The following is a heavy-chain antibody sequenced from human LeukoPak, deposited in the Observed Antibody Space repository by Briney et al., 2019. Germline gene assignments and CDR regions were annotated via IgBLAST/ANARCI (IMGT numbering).Heavy chain of an antibody. V-gene: IGHV4-61*02. CDR1: SGSINSDGYY. D-gene: IGHD5-24*01. J-gene: IGHJ3*02. Sequence: TSQTLSITCTVASGSINSDGYYWSWIRQPPGKGLERIGRVYSTGSANYSPSLESRVIISIDTSKNQFFLRLSSVTAADTAVYYCARVYRRDGYNYDGFDIWGQGTMVTVS. CDR3: ARVYRRDGYNYDGFDI. CDR2: VYSTGSA.